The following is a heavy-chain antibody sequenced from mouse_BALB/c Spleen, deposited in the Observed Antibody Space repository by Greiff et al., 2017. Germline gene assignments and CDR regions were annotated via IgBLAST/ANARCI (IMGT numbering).Heavy chain of an antibody. J-gene: IGHJ3*01. CDR1: GYTFTSYY. V-gene: IGHV1S81*02. Sequence: QVQLLQQSGAELVKPGASVKLSCKASGYTFTSYYMYWVKQRPGQGLEWIGEINPSNGGTNFNEKFKSKATLTVDKSSSTAYMQLSSLTSEDSAVYYCTRSGYYGSSWFAYWGQGTLVTVSA. D-gene: IGHD1-1*01. CDR2: INPSNGGT. CDR3: TRSGYYGSSWFAY.